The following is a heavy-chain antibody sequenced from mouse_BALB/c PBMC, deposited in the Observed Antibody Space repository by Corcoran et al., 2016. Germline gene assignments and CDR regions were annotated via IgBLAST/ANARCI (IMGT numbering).Heavy chain of an antibody. J-gene: IGHJ1*01. CDR1: GYSFTGYT. Sequence: EVQLQQSGPELMMPGASMKISCKDTGYSFTGYTMTWVKQSHGKKLEWIGLINPYNGGTSYNQKFKGKATLTVDKSSSTAYMELLSLTSEDSAVYYCARGSDFDVWGAGTTVTVSS. CDR2: INPYNGGT. CDR3: ARGSDFDV. V-gene: IGHV1-26*01.